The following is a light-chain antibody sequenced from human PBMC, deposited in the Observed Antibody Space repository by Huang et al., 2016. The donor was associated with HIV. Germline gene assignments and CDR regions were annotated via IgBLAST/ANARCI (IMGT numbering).Light chain of an antibody. CDR3: QQYLTSPLT. J-gene: IGKJ4*01. CDR2: GAS. CDR1: KHITNNL. V-gene: IGKV3-20*01. Sequence: EIVLTQSPGTLSLSPGERAALSCRASKHITNNLLALYQQKSGQAPRLLISGASRRAIGIPDRFSGSASGTDFTLIISRLEPQDSAVFYCQQYLTSPLTFGGGTNVEI.